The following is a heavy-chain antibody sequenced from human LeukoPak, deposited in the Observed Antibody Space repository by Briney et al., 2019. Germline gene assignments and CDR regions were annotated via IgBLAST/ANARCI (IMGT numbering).Heavy chain of an antibody. CDR2: IYISGNT. V-gene: IGHV4-61*02. J-gene: IGHJ3*02. D-gene: IGHD1-26*01. Sequence: SRTLSLTCTVSGGSTSSGSYYWSWIRQPAGKGLEWIGRIYISGNTNYNPSLKSRVTILLDMSNNQFSLKLSSVTAADTAVYYCARVVDGSSGTFDIWGQGTMVTVSS. CDR3: ARVVDGSSGTFDI. CDR1: GGSTSSGSYY.